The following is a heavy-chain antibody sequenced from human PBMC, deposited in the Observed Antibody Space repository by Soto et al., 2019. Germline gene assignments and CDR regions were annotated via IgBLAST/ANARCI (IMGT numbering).Heavy chain of an antibody. D-gene: IGHD4-17*01. CDR1: GLPFSSHA. V-gene: IGHV3-23*01. CDR3: ANEIRPNDY. J-gene: IGHJ4*02. Sequence: EVQLLESGGGLVQPGGSLRLSCAASGLPFSSHAMSWVRQAPGKGLEWVSSISISGGNTYYADSVRGRFTISRDNSKNTLDLHMNSLTAEDTAIYYCANEIRPNDYWGQGTLVTVSS. CDR2: ISISGGNT.